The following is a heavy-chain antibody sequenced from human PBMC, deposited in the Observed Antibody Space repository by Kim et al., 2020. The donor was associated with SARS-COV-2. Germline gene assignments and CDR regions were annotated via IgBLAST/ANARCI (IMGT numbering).Heavy chain of an antibody. J-gene: IGHJ4*02. CDR2: ISGDGSST. V-gene: IGHV3-74*01. D-gene: IGHD3-10*01. Sequence: GGSLRLSCAASGFTFSSYCMHWVRHVPGKGLVWVSRISGDGSSTTYADSVKGRFTISRDNAKNTLYLQMNSLGAEDTAVYYCARAWLGELYSPGGYWGQGTLVTVSS. CDR3: ARAWLGELYSPGGY. CDR1: GFTFSSYC.